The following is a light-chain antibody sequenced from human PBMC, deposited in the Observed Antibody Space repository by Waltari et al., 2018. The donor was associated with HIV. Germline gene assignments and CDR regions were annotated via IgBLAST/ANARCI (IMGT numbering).Light chain of an antibody. V-gene: IGKV1-5*03. CDR1: QNINSW. Sequence: DIQMTQSPSTLSASVGDSVTITCRDSQNINSWLAWYQQRPGNAPKLLIYKASTLEGGVPSRFSGSGSGTEFTLTITSLQPDDFASYYYQQYNGLSLTFGGGTRVEIK. CDR2: KAS. CDR3: QQYNGLSLT. J-gene: IGKJ4*01.